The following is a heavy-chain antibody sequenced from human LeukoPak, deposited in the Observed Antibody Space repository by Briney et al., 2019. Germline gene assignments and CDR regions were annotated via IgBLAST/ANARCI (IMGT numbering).Heavy chain of an antibody. CDR1: GYTFTDYY. CDR3: ARDRGPQWWGSFDY. V-gene: IGHV1-2*04. Sequence: ASVKVSCKASGYTFTDYYIHLVRQVPGQGLEWMGWINPNSGDTKLAQTFQGWVTMTRDTSIGTAYLELSRLTSDDTAVYYCARDRGPQWWGSFDYWGQGTLVTVSS. J-gene: IGHJ4*02. CDR2: INPNSGDT. D-gene: IGHD3-16*01.